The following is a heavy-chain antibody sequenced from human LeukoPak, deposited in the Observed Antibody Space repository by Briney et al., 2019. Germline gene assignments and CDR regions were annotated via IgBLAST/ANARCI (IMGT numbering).Heavy chain of an antibody. CDR1: GYTFTGYY. J-gene: IGHJ1*01. CDR3: AREDVVVVPAAPGYGYFQH. V-gene: IGHV1-2*02. Sequence: ASVKVSCKASGYTFTGYYMHWVRQAPGQGLEWMGWINPNSGGTNYAQKFQGRVTMTRDTSISTAYMELSRLRSDDTAVYYCAREDVVVVPAAPGYGYFQHWGQGTLVTVSS. D-gene: IGHD2-2*01. CDR2: INPNSGGT.